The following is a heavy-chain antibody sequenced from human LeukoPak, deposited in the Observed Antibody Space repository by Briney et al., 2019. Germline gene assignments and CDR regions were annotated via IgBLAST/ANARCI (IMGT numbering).Heavy chain of an antibody. CDR2: IYYVGTT. V-gene: IGHV4-39*07. CDR1: GGSISSSSYY. J-gene: IGHJ6*03. Sequence: SETLSLTCTVSGGSISSSSYYWGWIRQPPGKGLEWIGSIYYVGTTYYNPSLKSRVTISVDTSKNQFSLKLSSVTAADTAVYYCAGGSPTMVRGVIITGYYYYYMDVWGKGTTVTVSS. D-gene: IGHD3-10*01. CDR3: AGGSPTMVRGVIITGYYYYYMDV.